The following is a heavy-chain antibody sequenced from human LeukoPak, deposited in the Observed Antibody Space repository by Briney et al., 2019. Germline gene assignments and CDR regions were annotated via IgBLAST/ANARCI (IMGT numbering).Heavy chain of an antibody. V-gene: IGHV4-59*08. CDR2: IYYSGST. Sequence: SETLSLTCTVSGGSISSYYWSWIRQPPGKGLEWIGYIYYSGSTNYNPSLKSRVIISVDTSKNQFSLKLSSVTAADTAVYYCARHVGPGVDYWGQGTLVTVSS. J-gene: IGHJ4*02. D-gene: IGHD7-27*01. CDR3: ARHVGPGVDY. CDR1: GGSISSYY.